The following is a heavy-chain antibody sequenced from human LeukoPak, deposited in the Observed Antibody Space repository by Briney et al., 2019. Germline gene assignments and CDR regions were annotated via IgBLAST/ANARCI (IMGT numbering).Heavy chain of an antibody. Sequence: PGGSLRLACAASGFIFTNYFMSWVRQAPGKGLEWVASIKHDGSEKYYVDSVRGRFTISRDNTMNPLYLQMSSLRAEDTAVYYCATDRGWRTSGYYLYYFEYWGQGTLVTYSS. D-gene: IGHD3-3*01. V-gene: IGHV3-7*01. CDR1: GFIFTNYF. J-gene: IGHJ4*02. CDR2: IKHDGSEK. CDR3: ATDRGWRTSGYYLYYFEY.